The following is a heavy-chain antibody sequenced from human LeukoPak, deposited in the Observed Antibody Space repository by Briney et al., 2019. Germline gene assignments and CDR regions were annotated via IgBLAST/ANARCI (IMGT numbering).Heavy chain of an antibody. Sequence: ASVKVSCRASGYTFTGYYIHWVRQAPGQGLEWMGRINPGSGGTNYAQKFQGRVAMTRDTSISTAYMELSRLRSDDTAVYYCAREQGGSGTYGVDYWGQGTLVTVSS. CDR3: AREQGGSGTYGVDY. V-gene: IGHV1-2*06. CDR1: GYTFTGYY. D-gene: IGHD1-26*01. CDR2: INPGSGGT. J-gene: IGHJ4*02.